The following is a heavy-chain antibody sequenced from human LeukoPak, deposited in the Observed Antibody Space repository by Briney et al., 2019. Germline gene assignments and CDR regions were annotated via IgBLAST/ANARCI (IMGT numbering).Heavy chain of an antibody. CDR2: ISYDGSDK. Sequence: PGGSLRLSCAASGFTFRTYGMHWVRQAPGKGLEWVAIISYDGSDKYYADSVKGRFSISRDNSKNTLSLQMNSLRPEDTAVYYCANVDYWGQGTLVTVSS. J-gene: IGHJ4*02. CDR1: GFTFRTYG. CDR3: ANVDY. V-gene: IGHV3-30*18.